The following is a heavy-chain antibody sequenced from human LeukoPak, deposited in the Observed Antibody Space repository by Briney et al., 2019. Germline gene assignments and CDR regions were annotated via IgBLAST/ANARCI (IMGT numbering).Heavy chain of an antibody. J-gene: IGHJ4*02. Sequence: GGSLRLSRAASGFTFSTYSMNWVRQAPGKGLEWVSSISSSSHYIYYADSVKGRFTISRDNAKNSLYLQMNSLRAEDTAAYYCARDQYGSGSYSRLDYWGQGTLVTVSS. D-gene: IGHD3-10*01. CDR2: ISSSSHYI. V-gene: IGHV3-21*01. CDR3: ARDQYGSGSYSRLDY. CDR1: GFTFSTYS.